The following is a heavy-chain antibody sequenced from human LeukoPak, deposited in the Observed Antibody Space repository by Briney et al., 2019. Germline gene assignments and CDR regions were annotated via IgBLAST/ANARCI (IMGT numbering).Heavy chain of an antibody. CDR2: ISSTGDST. CDR1: GFTFSSYA. Sequence: PGGSLRLSCAASGFTFSSYAMSWVRQPPGKGLEWVSTISSTGDSTYHADSVKGRFTISRENSKNTLYRQMNSLRAEDTAVYYCAKGHQVTFFAYWGQGTLVTVSS. V-gene: IGHV3-23*01. CDR3: AKGHQVTFFAY. D-gene: IGHD5-18*01. J-gene: IGHJ4*02.